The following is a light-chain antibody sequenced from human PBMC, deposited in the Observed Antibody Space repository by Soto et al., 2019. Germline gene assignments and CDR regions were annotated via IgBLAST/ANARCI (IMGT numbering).Light chain of an antibody. J-gene: IGKJ1*01. CDR1: QSISSY. Sequence: DIQMTQSPSSLSASVADTVTITCRPSQSISSYLSWYQQKPGRAPKLLIYAASSLQSGVPSRFSGSGSGTDFTLTISSLQPEDFATYYCQQSYSSPPTFGQGTKVDIK. CDR3: QQSYSSPPT. CDR2: AAS. V-gene: IGKV1-39*01.